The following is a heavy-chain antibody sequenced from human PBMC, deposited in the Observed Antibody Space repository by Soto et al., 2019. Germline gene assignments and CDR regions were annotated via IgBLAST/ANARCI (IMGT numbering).Heavy chain of an antibody. V-gene: IGHV1-69*13. CDR1: GGTCSSYA. Sequence: SVKVSCKASGGTCSSYAISWVREAPGQGLEWMGGIIPIFGTANYAQKFQGRVTITADESTGTAYMELSSLRSEDTAVYYCARDNPRGWFDPSGQGTLVTVSS. CDR3: ARDNPRGWFDP. J-gene: IGHJ5*02. CDR2: IIPIFGTA.